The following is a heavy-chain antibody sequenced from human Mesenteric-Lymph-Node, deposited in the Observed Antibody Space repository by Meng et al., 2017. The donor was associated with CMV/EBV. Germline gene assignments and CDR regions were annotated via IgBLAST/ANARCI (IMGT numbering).Heavy chain of an antibody. J-gene: IGHJ3*02. CDR1: GFTFSSYG. V-gene: IGHV3-30*02. D-gene: IGHD5-18*01. Sequence: GGSLRLSCAASGFTFSSYGMHWVCQAPGKGLEWVAFIRYDGSNKYYADSVKGRFTISRDNSKNTLYLQMNSLRAEDTAVYYCARDNVDTATYGAFDIWGRGTTVTVSS. CDR3: ARDNVDTATYGAFDI. CDR2: IRYDGSNK.